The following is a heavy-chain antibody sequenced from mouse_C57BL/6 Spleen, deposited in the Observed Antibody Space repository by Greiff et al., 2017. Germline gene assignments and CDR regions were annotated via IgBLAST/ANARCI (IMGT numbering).Heavy chain of an antibody. CDR2: IRSKSNNYAT. CDR1: GFSFHTHA. J-gene: IGHJ3*01. D-gene: IGHD2-3*01. V-gene: IGHV10-1*01. Sequence: GGGLVQPKGSLKLSCAASGFSFHTHAMNWVRQAPGKGLEWVARIRSKSNNYATYYADSVKDRFTISRDDSESMLYLQMSNMKTEDTAVDYCVSDGQTEFAYWGQGTLVTVSA. CDR3: VSDGQTEFAY.